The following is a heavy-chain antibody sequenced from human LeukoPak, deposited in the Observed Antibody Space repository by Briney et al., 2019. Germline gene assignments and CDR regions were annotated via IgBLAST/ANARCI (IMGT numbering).Heavy chain of an antibody. D-gene: IGHD1-26*01. CDR2: IIPIFGSA. V-gene: IGHV1-69*06. Sequence: GASVKVSCKASGGTFSSYAISWVRQAPGQGLEWMGGIIPIFGSAIYAQKFQGRVTITADTSTSTAYMELTSLRSEDTAMYYCARDIGRPEGGYYYMDVWGKGTTVIVSS. J-gene: IGHJ6*03. CDR1: GGTFSSYA. CDR3: ARDIGRPEGGYYYMDV.